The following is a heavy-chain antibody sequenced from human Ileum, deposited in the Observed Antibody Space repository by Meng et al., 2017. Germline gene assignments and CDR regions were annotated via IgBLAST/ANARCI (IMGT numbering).Heavy chain of an antibody. CDR3: ARSSTSPASYFFDY. CDR1: GGAGSSGSHC. D-gene: IGHD2/OR15-2a*01. CDR2: IYYRGRN. Sequence: GPRGGGTAETPYTACAVSGGAGSSGSHCWSLIGPPPGKGVDWNAHIYYRGRNNYNPALKIRVTIAVDMSKNQFSLKLNSVTAADTAIYFCARSSTSPASYFFDYWGQVTLVTVSS. V-gene: IGHV4-61*01. J-gene: IGHJ4*02.